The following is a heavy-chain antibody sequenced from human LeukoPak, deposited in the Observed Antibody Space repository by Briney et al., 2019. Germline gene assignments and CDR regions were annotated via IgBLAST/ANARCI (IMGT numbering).Heavy chain of an antibody. V-gene: IGHV1-18*01. CDR1: GYTFTSYG. D-gene: IGHD2-2*01. J-gene: IGHJ3*02. CDR3: ARGKDIVVVPARRAFDI. Sequence: ASVKVSCKASGYTFTSYGISWVRQAPGQGLEWMGWISAYNGNTNYAQKLQGSVTMTTDTSTSIAYMELRSLRSEDTAVYYCARGKDIVVVPARRAFDIWGQGTMVTVSS. CDR2: ISAYNGNT.